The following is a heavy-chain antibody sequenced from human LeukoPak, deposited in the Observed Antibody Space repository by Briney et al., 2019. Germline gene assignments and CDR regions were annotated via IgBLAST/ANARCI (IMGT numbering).Heavy chain of an antibody. V-gene: IGHV1-46*01. Sequence: ASVKVSCKASGYTFTSYYMHWVRQAPGQGLEWMGVINPSGGSTSYAQKFQGRVTMTRDTSTSTVYMELSSLRSEDTAVYYCARSHGSGSYYNLNDYWGQGNLVTVSS. J-gene: IGHJ4*02. D-gene: IGHD3-10*01. CDR2: INPSGGST. CDR3: ARSHGSGSYYNLNDY. CDR1: GYTFTSYY.